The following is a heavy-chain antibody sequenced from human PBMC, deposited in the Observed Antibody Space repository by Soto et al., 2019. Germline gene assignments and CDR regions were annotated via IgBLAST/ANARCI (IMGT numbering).Heavy chain of an antibody. CDR3: ARMIRSWAWFDP. CDR2: IIPIFGTA. J-gene: IGHJ5*02. CDR1: GEGMSSYA. V-gene: IGHV1-69*13. D-gene: IGHD3-22*01. Sequence: SVTGDFTGSGEGMSSYASGLVRQAPGQGLEWMGGIIPIFGTANYAQKFQGRVTITADESTSTAYMELSSLRSEDTAVHYCARMIRSWAWFDPWGQGTLVTVSS.